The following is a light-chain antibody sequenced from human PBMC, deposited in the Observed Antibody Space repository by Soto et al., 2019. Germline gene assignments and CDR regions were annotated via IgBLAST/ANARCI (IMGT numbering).Light chain of an antibody. CDR3: KQYNTWPLKYT. Sequence: EIVMTQSPATLSVSPGGRATLSCRASQSVSSYLAWYQQRPGQPPRLLIYGASTRATGIPARFSGSGSGTEFSLTVSSLQSEDFAVYYCKQYNTWPLKYTFGQGTELEIK. CDR1: QSVSSY. CDR2: GAS. V-gene: IGKV3-15*01. J-gene: IGKJ2*01.